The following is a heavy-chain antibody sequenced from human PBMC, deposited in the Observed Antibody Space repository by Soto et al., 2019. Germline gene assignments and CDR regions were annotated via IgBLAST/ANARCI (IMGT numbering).Heavy chain of an antibody. CDR2: ISWNSGSI. CDR1: GSTFDDYA. J-gene: IGHJ4*02. D-gene: IGHD2-15*01. CDR3: AKLGPGGYCSGGSCYGDFDY. V-gene: IGHV3-9*01. Sequence: EVQLVESGGGLVQPGRSLRLSCAASGSTFDDYAMHWVRQAPGKGLEWVSGISWNSGSIGYADSVKGRFTISRDNAKNSLYLQMNSLGAEDTALYYCAKLGPGGYCSGGSCYGDFDYWGQGTLVTVSS.